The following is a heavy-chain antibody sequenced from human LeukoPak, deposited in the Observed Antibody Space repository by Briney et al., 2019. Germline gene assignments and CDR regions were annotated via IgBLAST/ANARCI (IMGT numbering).Heavy chain of an antibody. J-gene: IGHJ4*02. Sequence: SVTVSCTASGYTFTSYGISWVRQAPGQGLEWMGGIIPIFGTANYAQKFQGRVTITADESTSTAYMELSSLRSEDTAVYYCARSLVPGIAAATLGYWGQGTLVTVSS. V-gene: IGHV1-69*13. CDR3: ARSLVPGIAAATLGY. CDR1: GYTFTSYG. D-gene: IGHD6-13*01. CDR2: IIPIFGTA.